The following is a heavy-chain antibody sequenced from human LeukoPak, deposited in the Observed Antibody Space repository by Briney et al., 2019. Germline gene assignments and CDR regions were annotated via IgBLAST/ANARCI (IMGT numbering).Heavy chain of an antibody. V-gene: IGHV4-38-2*01. CDR2: IHHSGST. J-gene: IGHJ6*03. Sequence: PSETLSLTCAVSGYSISSGYYWGWIRQPPGKGLEWIGSIHHSGSTYYSPSLKSRVTISVDTSKNQFSLKLSSVSAADTAVYYCERASTPYYYMDVWGKGTTVTVSS. D-gene: IGHD2-2*01. CDR1: GYSISSGYY. CDR3: ERASTPYYYMDV.